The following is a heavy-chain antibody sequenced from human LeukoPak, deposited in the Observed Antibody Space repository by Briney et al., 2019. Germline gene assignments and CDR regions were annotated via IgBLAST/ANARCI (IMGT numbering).Heavy chain of an antibody. D-gene: IGHD4-23*01. J-gene: IGHJ4*02. CDR1: GYTFTSYG. Sequence: ASVKVSCKASGYTFTSYGISWVRQAPGQGLEWMGWISAYNGNTNYAQKLQGRVTMTTDTFTSTAYMELRSLRSDDTAVYYCAKTYAGVPIDYWGQGTLVTVSS. CDR2: ISAYNGNT. CDR3: AKTYAGVPIDY. V-gene: IGHV1-18*01.